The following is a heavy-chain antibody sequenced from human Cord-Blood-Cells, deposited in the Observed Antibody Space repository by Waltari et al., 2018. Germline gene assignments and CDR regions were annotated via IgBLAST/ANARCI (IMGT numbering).Heavy chain of an antibody. V-gene: IGHV4-38-2*01. Sequence: QVQLQESGPGLVKPSETLSLTCAVSGYSISSGYYWGWIRQPPGKGLEWIGEINHSGSTNYNPSLKSRVTISVDTSKNQFSLKLSSVTAADTAVYYCARHSPDILTSGLDYWGQGTLVTVSS. D-gene: IGHD3-9*01. CDR1: GYSISSGYY. CDR3: ARHSPDILTSGLDY. J-gene: IGHJ4*02. CDR2: INHSGST.